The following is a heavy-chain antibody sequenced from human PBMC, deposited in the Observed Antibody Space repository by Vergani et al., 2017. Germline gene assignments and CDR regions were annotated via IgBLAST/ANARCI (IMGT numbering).Heavy chain of an antibody. J-gene: IGHJ3*02. Sequence: QVQLVQSGAEVKKPGSSVKVSCKASGGTFTGYYMHWVRQAPGQGLEWMGWMNPNSGNTGYAQKFQGRVTMTRNTSISTAYMELSSLRSEDTAVYYCARGDPHSSSDAFDIWGQGTMVTVSS. V-gene: IGHV1-8*02. CDR2: MNPNSGNT. D-gene: IGHD6-6*01. CDR1: GGTFTGYY. CDR3: ARGDPHSSSDAFDI.